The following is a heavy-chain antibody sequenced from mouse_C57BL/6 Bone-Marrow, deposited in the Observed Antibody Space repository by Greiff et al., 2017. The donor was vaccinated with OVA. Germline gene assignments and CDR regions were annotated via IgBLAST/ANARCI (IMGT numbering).Heavy chain of an antibody. J-gene: IGHJ2*01. CDR1: GYTFTDYY. V-gene: IGHV1-75*01. CDR3: ARLLETFKAWLLDY. Sequence: VQLQQSGPELVKPGASVKISCKASGYTFTDYYINWVKQRPGQGLEWIGWIFPGSGSPYYNEKFKGKATLTVDKSSSTAYMLLSSLTSADSAVYFCARLLETFKAWLLDYWGQGTTLTVSS. D-gene: IGHD3-2*02. CDR2: IFPGSGSP.